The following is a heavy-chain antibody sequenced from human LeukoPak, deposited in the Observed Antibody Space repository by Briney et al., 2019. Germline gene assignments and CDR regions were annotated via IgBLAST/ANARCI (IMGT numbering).Heavy chain of an antibody. CDR2: IYTSGST. V-gene: IGHV4-61*02. Sequence: PSETLSLTCTVSGGSISSGSYYWSWIRQPAGKGLEWIGRIYTSGSTNYNPSLKSRVTISVDTSKNQFSLKLSSVTAADTAVYYCARVAAGPWYYYGMDVWGQGTTVTVSS. CDR3: ARVAAGPWYYYGMDV. D-gene: IGHD6-13*01. J-gene: IGHJ6*02. CDR1: GGSISSGSYY.